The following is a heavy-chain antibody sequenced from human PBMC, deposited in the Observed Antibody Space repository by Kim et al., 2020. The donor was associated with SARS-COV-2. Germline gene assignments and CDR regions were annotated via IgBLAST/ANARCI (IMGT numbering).Heavy chain of an antibody. D-gene: IGHD6-13*01. CDR2: IYYSGST. CDR1: GGSISSSSYY. J-gene: IGHJ4*02. Sequence: SETLSLTCTVSGGSISSSSYYWGWIRQPPGKGLEWIGSIYYSGSTYYNPSLKSRVTISVDTSKNQFSLKLSSVTAADTAVYYCASYLFAAAGDSVNNWGQGTLVTVSS. CDR3: ASYLFAAAGDSVNN. V-gene: IGHV4-39*01.